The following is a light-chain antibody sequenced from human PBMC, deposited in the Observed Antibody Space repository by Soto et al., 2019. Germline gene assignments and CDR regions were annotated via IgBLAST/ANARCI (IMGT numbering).Light chain of an antibody. CDR2: EVS. J-gene: IGKJ5*01. CDR3: MQSTQLPPT. V-gene: IGKV2-30*01. Sequence: DVVMTQSPLPLPVTLGQPASISCRSSRSLVYSDGNTSLNWFQQRPGQSPRRLIFEVSNRDSGVSDRFCGSGSGTDFTLEISRVETDDVGIYYCMQSTQLPPTFGQGTRLEIK. CDR1: RSLVYSDGNTS.